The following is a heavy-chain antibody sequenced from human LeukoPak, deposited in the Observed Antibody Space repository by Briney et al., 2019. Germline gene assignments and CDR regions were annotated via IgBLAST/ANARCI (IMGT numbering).Heavy chain of an antibody. CDR1: GYTFTGYY. Sequence: ASVKVSCKASGYTFTGYYMHWVRQAPGQGLEWMGWINPNSGGTNYAQKFQGRVIMTRDTSISTAYMELSRLRSDDTAVYYCARGRYYYVGPFDYWGQGTLVTVSS. J-gene: IGHJ4*02. V-gene: IGHV1-2*02. CDR3: ARGRYYYVGPFDY. D-gene: IGHD3-10*01. CDR2: INPNSGGT.